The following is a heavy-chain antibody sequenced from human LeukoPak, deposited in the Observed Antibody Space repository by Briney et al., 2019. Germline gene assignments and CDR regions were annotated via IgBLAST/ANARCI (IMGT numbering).Heavy chain of an antibody. CDR1: GGSISSYY. Sequence: SETLSLTCTVSGGSISSYYWTWIRQPAGKGPEWIGRIHASGSTNYNPSLKSRVNMSVDTSKNQFSLKLNSVTAADTAVYYCARVTDPRFNWFDPWGQGTLVTVSS. CDR3: ARVTDPRFNWFDP. V-gene: IGHV4-4*07. D-gene: IGHD2-21*02. J-gene: IGHJ5*02. CDR2: IHASGST.